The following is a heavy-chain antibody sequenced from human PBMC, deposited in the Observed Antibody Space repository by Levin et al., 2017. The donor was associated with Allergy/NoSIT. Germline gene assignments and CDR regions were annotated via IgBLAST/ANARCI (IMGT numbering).Heavy chain of an antibody. D-gene: IGHD3-9*01. CDR1: GYTFTSYG. Sequence: GASVKVSCKASGYTFTSYGISWVRQAPGQGLEWMGWISAYNGNTNYAQKLQGRVTMTTDTSTSTAYMELRSLRSDDTAVYYCARVVGDILTVTYYGMDVWGQGTTVTVSS. CDR3: ARVVGDILTVTYYGMDV. J-gene: IGHJ6*02. V-gene: IGHV1-18*01. CDR2: ISAYNGNT.